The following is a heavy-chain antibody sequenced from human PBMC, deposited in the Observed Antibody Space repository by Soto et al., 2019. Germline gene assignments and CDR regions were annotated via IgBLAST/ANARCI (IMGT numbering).Heavy chain of an antibody. CDR1: GFTFSSYG. CDR3: AKEGYYCDSSGYYFYFDY. D-gene: IGHD3-22*01. V-gene: IGHV3-30*18. Sequence: QVQLVESGGGVVQPGRSLRLSCAASGFTFSSYGMHWVRQAPGKGLEWVAVISNDGSNKYYADSVKGRFTISRDNSKHSLYLEMKGRGAGDTSLYYCAKEGYYCDSSGYYFYFDYWGQGTLVPVSS. J-gene: IGHJ4*02. CDR2: ISNDGSNK.